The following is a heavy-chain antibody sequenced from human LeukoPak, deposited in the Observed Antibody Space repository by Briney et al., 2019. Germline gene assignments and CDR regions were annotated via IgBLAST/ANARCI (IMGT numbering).Heavy chain of an antibody. Sequence: ASVKVSCKASGYTFTSYYMHWVRQAPGQGLEWMGIINPSGGSTSYAQKFQGRVTMTRDTSTSTAYMELRSLRSDDTAVYYCASVSITGTTATSWFDPWGQGTLVTVSS. CDR3: ASVSITGTTATSWFDP. J-gene: IGHJ5*02. V-gene: IGHV1-46*01. D-gene: IGHD1-7*01. CDR2: INPSGGST. CDR1: GYTFTSYY.